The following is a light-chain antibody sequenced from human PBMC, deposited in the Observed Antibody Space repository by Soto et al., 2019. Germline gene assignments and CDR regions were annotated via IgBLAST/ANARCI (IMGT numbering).Light chain of an antibody. V-gene: IGLV2-14*01. Sequence: QSALTQPASVSGSPGQSITISCTGTSSDVADYTYVSWYQHHPGKAPKLIIYEVTNRPSRVSNRFSGSKSGNTASLTISGLQAEDEAVYYCSSFTATRTWVFGGGTKLTVL. CDR1: SSDVADYTY. CDR2: EVT. CDR3: SSFTATRTWV. J-gene: IGLJ3*02.